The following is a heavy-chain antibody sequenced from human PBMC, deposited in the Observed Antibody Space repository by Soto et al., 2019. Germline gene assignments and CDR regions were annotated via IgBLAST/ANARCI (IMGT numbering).Heavy chain of an antibody. J-gene: IGHJ4*02. CDR2: VYNSGAP. D-gene: IGHD6-13*01. CDR1: GVSISSSNYY. V-gene: IGHV4-39*02. Sequence: QLQLQESGPGLVKPSETLSLTCNVSGVSISSSNYYWAWIRQPPGRGLEWIGSVYNSGAPYYNPALRSRVSLSVDTSKHHFSLEVTPVTAADTAMYYCARPKAGPAPAGYDFWGQGTLVTVSS. CDR3: ARPKAGPAPAGYDF.